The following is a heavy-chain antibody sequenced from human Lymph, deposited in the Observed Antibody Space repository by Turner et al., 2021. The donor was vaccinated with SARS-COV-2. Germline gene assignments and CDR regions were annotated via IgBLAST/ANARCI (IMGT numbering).Heavy chain of an antibody. CDR3: TTGWFTGTYGDFFDY. Sequence: EVQLVESGGGLVKPGGSLRLSCAASGFTFTYAWMTWVRQAPGKGLGWVGRIKSKTDGGTTDYTAPVKGRFTISRDDSKNTLYLQMNSLKTEDTAVYFCTTGWFTGTYGDFFDYWGRGTLVTVSS. CDR1: GFTFTYAW. D-gene: IGHD1-7*01. CDR2: IKSKTDGGTT. V-gene: IGHV3-15*01. J-gene: IGHJ4*02.